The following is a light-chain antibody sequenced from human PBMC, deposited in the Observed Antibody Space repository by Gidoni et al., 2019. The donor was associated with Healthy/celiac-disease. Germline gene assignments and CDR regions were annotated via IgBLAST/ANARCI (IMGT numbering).Light chain of an antibody. CDR2: DVS. J-gene: IGLJ1*01. V-gene: IGLV2-11*01. CDR3: CSSAGSSPYV. Sequence: QPALTHHRSVSGSPGQSVTISCTGTSSDVGGNNYVSCYQQHPGKATNLMIYDVSKRPSGVPDRFSGSKSGNTAPLTISGLQAEDEAYYYCCSSAGSSPYVFGTGTKVTVL. CDR1: SSDVGGNNY.